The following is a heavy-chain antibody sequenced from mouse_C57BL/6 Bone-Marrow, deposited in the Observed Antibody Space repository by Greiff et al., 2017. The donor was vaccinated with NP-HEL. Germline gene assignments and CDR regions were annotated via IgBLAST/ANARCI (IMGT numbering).Heavy chain of an antibody. Sequence: EVQGVESGGGLVQPKGSLKLSCAASGFSFNTYAMNWVRQAPGKGLEWVARIRSKSNNYATYYADSVKDRFTISRDDSESMLYLQMNNLKTEDTAMYYCVRQAYYGLYYAMDYWGQGTSVTVSS. CDR1: GFSFNTYA. J-gene: IGHJ4*01. D-gene: IGHD2-10*01. CDR2: IRSKSNNYAT. CDR3: VRQAYYGLYYAMDY. V-gene: IGHV10-1*01.